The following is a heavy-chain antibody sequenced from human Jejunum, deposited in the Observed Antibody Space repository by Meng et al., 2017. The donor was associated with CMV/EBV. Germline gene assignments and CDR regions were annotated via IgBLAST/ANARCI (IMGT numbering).Heavy chain of an antibody. CDR2: IDTDGKT. V-gene: IGHV3-53*01. Sequence: EVQLGGSGEGLIQPGGSLRLSCAASGFTVSSHYMSWVRQAPGKGLEWVSVIDTDGKTYYADSVKGRFAISRDNSKNTLYLQMSSLRVEDTAVYSCADIGVGDQGFWGQGTLVTVSS. D-gene: IGHD3-3*01. J-gene: IGHJ4*02. CDR3: ADIGVGDQGF. CDR1: GFTVSSHY.